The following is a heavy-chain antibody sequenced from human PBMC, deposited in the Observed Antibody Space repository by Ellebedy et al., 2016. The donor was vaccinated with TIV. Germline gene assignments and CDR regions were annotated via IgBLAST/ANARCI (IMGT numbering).Heavy chain of an antibody. CDR2: IKFDEVEK. J-gene: IGHJ4*02. CDR1: GFTFSRYW. V-gene: IGHV3-7*02. Sequence: GESLKISCAASGFTFSRYWLSWLRQAPGKGLEYVAHIKFDEVEKYHANSVKGRFTISRDNARTSLYLQMNSLRGEDTAVYYCARTGNDYWGQGTLVTVSS. CDR3: ARTGNDY. D-gene: IGHD1-14*01.